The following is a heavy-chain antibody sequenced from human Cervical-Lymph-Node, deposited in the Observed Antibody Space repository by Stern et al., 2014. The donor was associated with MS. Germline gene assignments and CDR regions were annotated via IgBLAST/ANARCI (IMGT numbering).Heavy chain of an antibody. CDR3: ARADFWSGFVVDS. CDR1: GFTFSSYW. J-gene: IGHJ4*02. Sequence: VQLVQSGGGLVQPGGSLRLSCAASGFTFSSYWMIWVRQAPGKGLEWVANIKEDGSEKNYVDSVKGRFTISRDNAENSLYLQMNSLRAEDTALYYCARADFWSGFVVDSWGQGTLVTVSS. CDR2: IKEDGSEK. V-gene: IGHV3-7*01. D-gene: IGHD3-3*01.